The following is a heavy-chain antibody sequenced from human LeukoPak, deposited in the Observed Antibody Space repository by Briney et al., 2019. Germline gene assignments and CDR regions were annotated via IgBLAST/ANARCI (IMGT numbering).Heavy chain of an antibody. CDR3: VRSAFHAGSGNYYDY. Sequence: GGSLRLSCAASGFTFSNYWIHWVRQAPGKWLVWVSRIDIAGSITTYADSVKGRFTISRDNAENTLYLQMNSLRVEDTAVYYCVRSAFHAGSGNYYDYWGQGTLVTVSS. V-gene: IGHV3-74*03. CDR1: GFTFSNYW. D-gene: IGHD3-22*01. J-gene: IGHJ4*02. CDR2: IDIAGSIT.